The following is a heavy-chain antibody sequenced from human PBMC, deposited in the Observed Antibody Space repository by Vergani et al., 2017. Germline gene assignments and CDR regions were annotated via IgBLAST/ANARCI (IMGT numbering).Heavy chain of an antibody. D-gene: IGHD2-2*01. CDR1: GGSISSGGYY. J-gene: IGHJ5*02. V-gene: IGHV4-31*03. CDR2: IYYSGST. CDR3: ARARPAAMGFDP. Sequence: QVQLQESGPGLVKPSQTLSLTCTVSGGSISSGGYYWSGIRQHPGKGLEWIGYIYYSGSTYYNPSLKSRVTISVDTSKNQFSLKLSSVTAADTAVYYGARARPAAMGFDPGGQGTLVTVSS.